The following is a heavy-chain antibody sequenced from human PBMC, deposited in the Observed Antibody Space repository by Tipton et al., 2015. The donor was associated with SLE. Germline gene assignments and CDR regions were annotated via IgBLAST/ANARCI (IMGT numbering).Heavy chain of an antibody. D-gene: IGHD2-15*01. CDR2: INHSGST. CDR3: AGGSGYCSGGSCLDY. V-gene: IGHV4-39*06. J-gene: IGHJ4*02. CDR1: GGSISSGGYY. Sequence: TLSLTCTVSGGSISSGGYYWSWIRQPPGKGLEWIGEINHSGSTNYIPSLKSRVTISVDTSKNQSPLRLNSVTAADTAVYYCAGGSGYCSGGSCLDYWGQGTLVTVSS.